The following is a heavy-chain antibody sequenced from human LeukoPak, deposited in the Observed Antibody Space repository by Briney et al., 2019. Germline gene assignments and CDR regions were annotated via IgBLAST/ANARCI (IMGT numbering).Heavy chain of an antibody. CDR2: MNPNSGNT. V-gene: IGHV1-8*01. Sequence: ASVKVSCKASGYTFTSYDINWVRQATGQGLEWMGWMNPNSGNTGYAQKFQGRVTMTRNTSISTAYMELSSLRSEDTAVYYCARGGDSITMVRGVIVLWGQGTMVTVSS. D-gene: IGHD3-10*01. CDR3: ARGGDSITMVRGVIVL. CDR1: GYTFTSYD. J-gene: IGHJ3*01.